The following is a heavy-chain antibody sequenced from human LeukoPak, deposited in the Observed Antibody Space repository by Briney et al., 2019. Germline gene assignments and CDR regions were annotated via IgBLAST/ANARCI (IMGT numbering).Heavy chain of an antibody. D-gene: IGHD5-18*01. V-gene: IGHV1-24*01. CDR2: FDPEDGET. CDR1: GYTLTELS. J-gene: IGHJ4*02. CDR3: ATSGGYSYGAGDYFDY. Sequence: ASVKVSCKVSGYTLTELSMHWVRQAPGKGLEWRGGFDPEDGETIYAQKFQGRVTMTEDTSTDTAYMELSSLRSEDTAVYYCATSGGYSYGAGDYFDYWGQGTLVTVSS.